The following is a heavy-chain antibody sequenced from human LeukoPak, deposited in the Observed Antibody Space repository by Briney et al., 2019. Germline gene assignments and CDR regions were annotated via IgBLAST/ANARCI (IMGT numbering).Heavy chain of an antibody. D-gene: IGHD3-22*01. CDR2: IIPIFGTA. Sequence: SVKVSCKASGGTFSSYAISWVRQAPGQGLEWMGGIIPIFGTANYAQKFQGRVTITTDESTCTAYMELSSLRSEDTAVYYCASGYYIYYYYYMDVWGKGTTVTVSS. CDR3: ASGYYIYYYYYMDV. J-gene: IGHJ6*03. CDR1: GGTFSSYA. V-gene: IGHV1-69*05.